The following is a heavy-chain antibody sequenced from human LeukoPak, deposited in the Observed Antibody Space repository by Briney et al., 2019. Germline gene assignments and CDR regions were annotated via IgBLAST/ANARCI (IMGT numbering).Heavy chain of an antibody. CDR3: AKDVLLWFGEFLYFDY. CDR2: ISSSSSFI. V-gene: IGHV3-21*04. J-gene: IGHJ4*02. CDR1: GFTFSSYS. Sequence: GGSLRLSCAASGFTFSSYSMNWVRQAPGKGLEWVSSISSSSSFIYYADSVKGRFTISRDNAKNSLYLQMNSLRAEDTAVYYCAKDVLLWFGEFLYFDYWGQGTLVTVSS. D-gene: IGHD3-10*01.